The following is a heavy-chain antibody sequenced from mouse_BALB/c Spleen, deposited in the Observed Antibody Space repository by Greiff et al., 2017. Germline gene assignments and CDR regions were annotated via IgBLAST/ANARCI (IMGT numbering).Heavy chain of an antibody. J-gene: IGHJ3*01. CDR2: ISSGGSYT. V-gene: IGHV5-9-4*01. CDR1: GFTFSSYA. CDR3: ARDRGCAY. D-gene: IGHD3-1*01. Sequence: EVNVVESGGGLVKPGGSLKLSCAASGFTFSSYAMSWVRQSPEKRLEWVAEISSGGSYTYYPDTVTGRFTSSRDNAKNTLYLEMSSLRSEDTAMVYCARDRGCAYGGQGTLVTVSA.